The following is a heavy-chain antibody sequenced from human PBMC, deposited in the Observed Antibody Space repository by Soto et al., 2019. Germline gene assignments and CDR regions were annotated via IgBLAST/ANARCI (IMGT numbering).Heavy chain of an antibody. CDR3: ARERDSSGLNWFDP. D-gene: IGHD6-19*01. J-gene: IGHJ5*02. Sequence: PGGSLRLSCAASGFTVSGHYMNWVRQAPGKGLEWVSVIYSGGTTYYANSVTGRFTISRDNFRNTVYLQMNSLRDEDTAVYYCARERDSSGLNWFDPWGQGTLVTVSS. CDR1: GFTVSGHY. CDR2: IYSGGTT. V-gene: IGHV3-66*01.